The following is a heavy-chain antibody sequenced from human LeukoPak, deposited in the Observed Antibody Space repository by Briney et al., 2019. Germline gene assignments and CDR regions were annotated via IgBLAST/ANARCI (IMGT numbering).Heavy chain of an antibody. CDR3: ATHDHFVVAPDGDHSHNGLDV. Sequence: GASVKVSCKVSGDTLSDVSIHWVRQAPGKGLEWMGSFDAEDGERIYAQKFEGRVIMTEDTSTNTAYMEMSRLTSEDTAVYYCATHDHFVVAPDGDHSHNGLDVWGQGTTVTVSS. V-gene: IGHV1-24*01. CDR2: FDAEDGER. J-gene: IGHJ6*02. D-gene: IGHD2-2*01. CDR1: GDTLSDVS.